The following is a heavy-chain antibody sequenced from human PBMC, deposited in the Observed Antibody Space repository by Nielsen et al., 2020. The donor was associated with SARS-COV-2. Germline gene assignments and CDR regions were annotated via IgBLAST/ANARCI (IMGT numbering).Heavy chain of an antibody. V-gene: IGHV4-30-4*01. J-gene: IGHJ6*02. CDR3: ARERVGGITIFGVVTRYGMDV. CDR2: IYYSGST. Sequence: WIRQPPGKGLEWIGYIYYSGSTYYNPSLKSRVTISVDTSKNQFSLKLSSVTAADTAPYYCARERVGGITIFGVVTRYGMDVWGQGTTVTVSS. D-gene: IGHD3-3*01.